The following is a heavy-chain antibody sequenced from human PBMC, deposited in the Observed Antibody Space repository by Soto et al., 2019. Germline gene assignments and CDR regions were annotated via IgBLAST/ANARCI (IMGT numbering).Heavy chain of an antibody. V-gene: IGHV4-34*01. Sequence: TSETLSLTCAVCGGSFSGYYWSWIRQPPGKGLEWIGEINHSGSTNYNPSLKSRVTISVDTSKNQFSLKLSSVTAADTAVYYCARVTGRYYYGMDVWGQGTTVNVSS. CDR2: INHSGST. CDR3: ARVTGRYYYGMDV. CDR1: GGSFSGYY. J-gene: IGHJ6*02.